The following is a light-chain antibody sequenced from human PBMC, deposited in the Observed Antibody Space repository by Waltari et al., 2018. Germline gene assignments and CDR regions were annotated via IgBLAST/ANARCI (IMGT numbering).Light chain of an antibody. CDR1: QSVSSNY. CDR2: GVS. CDR3: QHYGSSLMYT. Sequence: EIVLTQSPGTLSLSPRERATLSCRASQSVSSNYLGWYQQKPGQAPRLLIYGVSSRATGIPDRFSGSGSGTDFTLTISRLEPEDFAVYYCQHYGSSLMYTFGQGTKLEMK. V-gene: IGKV3-20*01. J-gene: IGKJ2*01.